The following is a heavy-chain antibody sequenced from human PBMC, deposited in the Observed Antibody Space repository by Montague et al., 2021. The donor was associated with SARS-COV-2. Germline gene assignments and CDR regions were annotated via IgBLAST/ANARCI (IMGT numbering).Heavy chain of an antibody. CDR2: K. CDR3: ARTSASSDY. J-gene: IGHJ4*02. V-gene: IGHV6-1*01. Sequence: KDYAVSVKSRITINPDTSKNQISLQLNSVTPEDTAVYYCARTSASSDYWGQGTLVTVCS. D-gene: IGHD1-26*01.